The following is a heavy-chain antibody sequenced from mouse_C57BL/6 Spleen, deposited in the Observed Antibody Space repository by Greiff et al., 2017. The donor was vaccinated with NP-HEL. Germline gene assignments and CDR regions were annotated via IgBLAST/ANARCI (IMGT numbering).Heavy chain of an antibody. J-gene: IGHJ1*03. D-gene: IGHD1-1*01. V-gene: IGHV2-5*01. CDR3: AKNPYYYGSSSYWYFDV. Sequence: VKLMESGPGLVQPSQSLSITCTVSGFSLTSYGVHWVRQSPGKGLEWLGVIWRGGSTDYNAAFMSRLSITKDNSKSQVFFKMNSLQADDTAIYYCAKNPYYYGSSSYWYFDVWGTGTTVTVSS. CDR1: GFSLTSYG. CDR2: IWRGGST.